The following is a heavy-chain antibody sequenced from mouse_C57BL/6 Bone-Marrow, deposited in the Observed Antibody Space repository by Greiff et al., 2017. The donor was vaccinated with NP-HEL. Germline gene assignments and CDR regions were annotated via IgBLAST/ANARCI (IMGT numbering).Heavy chain of an antibody. CDR3: ARSGAIYYDYDGAY. CDR2: INPNNGGT. Sequence: VQLQQSGPELVKPGASVKISCKASGYTFTDYYMNWVKQSHGKSLEWIGDINPNNGGTSYNQKFKGKATLTVDKSSSTAYMELRSLTSEDSAVYYCARSGAIYYDYDGAYWGQGTLVTVSA. J-gene: IGHJ3*01. V-gene: IGHV1-26*01. CDR1: GYTFTDYY. D-gene: IGHD2-4*01.